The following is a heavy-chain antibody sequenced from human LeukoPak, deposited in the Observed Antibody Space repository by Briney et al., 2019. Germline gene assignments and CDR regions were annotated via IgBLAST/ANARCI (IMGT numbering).Heavy chain of an antibody. CDR2: ISYDGSNK. CDR3: AKDFSDFWSGLDY. J-gene: IGHJ4*02. Sequence: GGSLRLSCAAPGFTFSSYGMHWVRQAPGKGLEWVAVISYDGSNKYYADSVKGRFTISRDNSKNTLYLQMNSLRAEDTAVYYCAKDFSDFWSGLDYWGQGTLVTVSS. D-gene: IGHD3-3*01. CDR1: GFTFSSYG. V-gene: IGHV3-30*18.